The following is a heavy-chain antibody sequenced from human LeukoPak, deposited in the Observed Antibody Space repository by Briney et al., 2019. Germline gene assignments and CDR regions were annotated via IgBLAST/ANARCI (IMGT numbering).Heavy chain of an antibody. V-gene: IGHV1-69*13. CDR1: GGTFSSYA. CDR2: IIPIFGTA. CDR3: ARGELWFGETEDAFDF. J-gene: IGHJ3*01. D-gene: IGHD3-10*01. Sequence: SVKVSCKASGGTFSSYAISWVRQAPGQGLEWMGGIIPIFGTANYAQKFQGRVTITADESTSTAYMELSSLRSEDTAVYYCARGELWFGETEDAFDFWGQGTMVTVSS.